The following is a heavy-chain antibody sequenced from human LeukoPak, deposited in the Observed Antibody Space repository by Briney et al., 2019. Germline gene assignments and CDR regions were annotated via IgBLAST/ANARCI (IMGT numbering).Heavy chain of an antibody. CDR2: VSANNGNT. V-gene: IGHV1-18*01. D-gene: IGHD4-17*01. CDR1: GYTFTTHPG. Sequence: ASVKVSCKASGYTFTTHPGFSWVRQAPGQGLEWMGWVSANNGNTNYAQKFQGRVTMTIDTSTSTAFMELRSLRSDDTAMYYYARLMYGVNSCDYWGQGTLVTVSS. J-gene: IGHJ4*02. CDR3: ARLMYGVNSCDY.